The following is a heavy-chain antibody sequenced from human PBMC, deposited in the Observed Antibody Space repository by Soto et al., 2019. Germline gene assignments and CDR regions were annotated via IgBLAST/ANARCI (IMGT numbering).Heavy chain of an antibody. CDR2: ISYDGSNK. J-gene: IGHJ4*02. V-gene: IGHV3-30*18. Sequence: QVQLVESGGGVVQPGRSLRLSCAASGFTFSSDGMHWVRQAPGKGLEWVAVISYDGSNKYYADSVKGRFTISRDNSKNTLYLQMNSLRAEDTAVYYCAKERSWYFDYWGQGTLVTVSS. CDR3: AKERSWYFDY. CDR1: GFTFSSDG.